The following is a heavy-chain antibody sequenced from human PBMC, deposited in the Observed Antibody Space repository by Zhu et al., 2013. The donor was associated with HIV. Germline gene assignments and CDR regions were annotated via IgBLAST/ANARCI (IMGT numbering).Heavy chain of an antibody. CDR1: GGTFSSYA. CDR3: ARDRALGRFLEWPTPEDWFDP. Sequence: QVQLVQSGAEVKKPGSSVKVSCKASGGTFSSYAISWVRQAPGQGLEWMGGIIPIFGTANYAQKFQGRVTITADKSTSTAYMELSSLRSEDTAVYYCARDRALGRFLEWPTPEDWFDPWGQGTLVTVSS. CDR2: IIPIFGTA. V-gene: IGHV1-69*06. D-gene: IGHD3-3*01. J-gene: IGHJ5*02.